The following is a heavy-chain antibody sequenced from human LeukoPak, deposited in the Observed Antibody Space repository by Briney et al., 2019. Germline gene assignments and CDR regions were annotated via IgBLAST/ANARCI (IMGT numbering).Heavy chain of an antibody. J-gene: IGHJ4*02. Sequence: GGSLRLSCAASGFTFSSYWMNWVRQAPGKGLEWVANINRDGSKKYYVDSVKGRFTISRDNAKNSLYLRMNSLRAEDAAVYYCVREIFGLDYWGQGTLVTVSS. V-gene: IGHV3-7*01. D-gene: IGHD3-10*01. CDR1: GFTFSSYW. CDR2: INRDGSKK. CDR3: VREIFGLDY.